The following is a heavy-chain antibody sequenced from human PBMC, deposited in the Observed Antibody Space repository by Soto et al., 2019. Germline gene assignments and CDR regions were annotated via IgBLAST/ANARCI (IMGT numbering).Heavy chain of an antibody. CDR1: GFIFTKSS. V-gene: IGHV1-46*01. J-gene: IGHJ6*02. D-gene: IGHD3-3*01. Sequence: ASVKVFCNASGFIFTKSSIHCVGRPPLEWLKGMGIINTSGDSPTPAPKFQGRVTMTRATSTSTAYMELRRMRSEDTAGYYCARRGRFLESTMGMNMCGWGQGTTVTVAS. CDR3: ARRGRFLESTMGMNMCG. CDR2: INTSGDSP.